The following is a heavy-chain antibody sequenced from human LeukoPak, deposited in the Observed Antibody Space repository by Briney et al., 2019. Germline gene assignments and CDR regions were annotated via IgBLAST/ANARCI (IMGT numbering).Heavy chain of an antibody. V-gene: IGHV3-30*14. CDR3: ARDGSEQWLAFDY. CDR1: GFIFSNYA. D-gene: IGHD6-19*01. Sequence: GGSLRLSCAASGFIFSNYAMHWVRQAPGKGLEWVAVISYDGSNKYYADSVKGRFTISRDNSKNTLYLQMNSLRAEDTAVYYCARDGSEQWLAFDYWGQGTLVTVSS. CDR2: ISYDGSNK. J-gene: IGHJ4*02.